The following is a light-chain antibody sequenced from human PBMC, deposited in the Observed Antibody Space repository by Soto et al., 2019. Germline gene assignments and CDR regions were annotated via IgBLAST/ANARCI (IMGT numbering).Light chain of an antibody. V-gene: IGLV1-40*01. CDR1: SSNIGAGYD. CDR2: GNN. J-gene: IGLJ2*01. Sequence: QSVVTQPPSVSGAPGQRVTISCTGSSSNIGAGYDVHWYQQVPGTAPKLLIYGNNNRPSGVPDRFSGSKSGTSASLAITGLQAEDEADYYCQSYDSSLSGSVVFGGGTKLTVL. CDR3: QSYDSSLSGSVV.